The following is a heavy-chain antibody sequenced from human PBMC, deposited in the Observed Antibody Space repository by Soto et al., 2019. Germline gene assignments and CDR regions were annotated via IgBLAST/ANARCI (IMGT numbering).Heavy chain of an antibody. CDR3: GRDDVLCEGGRCYGVPSDV. V-gene: IGHV3-66*01. CDR2: IQSGGPT. J-gene: IGHJ6*04. Sequence: EVQLVESGGGLVQPGGSLRLSCAASGFTVSSKYMSWVRQAPGKGLEWVSLIQSGGPTYYADSVKGRFTISRGTSENKVHFSMDSLRAEDTAGYYCGRDDVLCEGGRCYGVPSDVGVKGTTVAVSA. D-gene: IGHD2-15*01. CDR1: GFTVSSKY.